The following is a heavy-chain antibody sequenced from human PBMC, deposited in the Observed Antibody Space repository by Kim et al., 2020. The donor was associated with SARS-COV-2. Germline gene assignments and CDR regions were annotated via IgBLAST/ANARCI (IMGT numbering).Heavy chain of an antibody. V-gene: IGHV3-48*04. CDR3: ARSTRDGYNLMGIDY. CDR2: ISSSSSTI. J-gene: IGHJ4*02. D-gene: IGHD5-12*01. Sequence: GGSLRLSCAASGFTFSSYSMNWVRQAPGKGLEWVSYISSSSSTIYYADSVKGRFTISRDNAKNSLYLQMNSLRAEDTAVYYCARSTRDGYNLMGIDYWGQGTLVTVSS. CDR1: GFTFSSYS.